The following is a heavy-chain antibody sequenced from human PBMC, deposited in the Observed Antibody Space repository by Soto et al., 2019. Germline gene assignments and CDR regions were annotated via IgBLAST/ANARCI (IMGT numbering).Heavy chain of an antibody. J-gene: IGHJ5*02. V-gene: IGHV3-33*01. CDR2: IWYDGSNK. Sequence: GGSLRLSCAASGFTFSSYGMHWVRQAPGKGLEWVAVIWYDGSNKYYADSVKGRFTISRDNSKNTLYLQMNSLRAEDTAVYYCAREGRITMVRGVTNWFDPWGQGTLVTVSS. CDR3: AREGRITMVRGVTNWFDP. CDR1: GFTFSSYG. D-gene: IGHD3-10*01.